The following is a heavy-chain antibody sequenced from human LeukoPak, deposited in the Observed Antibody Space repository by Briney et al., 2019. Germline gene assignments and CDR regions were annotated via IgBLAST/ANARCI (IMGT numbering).Heavy chain of an antibody. CDR2: ISDTGGRT. CDR3: AKRGVVIRIILVGFHKEAYYFDS. V-gene: IGHV3-23*01. J-gene: IGHJ4*02. D-gene: IGHD3-10*01. CDR1: GITLSNYG. Sequence: GGSLRLSCAVSGITLSNYGMTWVRQAPGKGLEWVAGISDTGGRTNYADSVKGRFTISRDNPKNTLYLQMNSLRAEDTAVYFCAKRGVVIRIILVGFHKEAYYFDSWGQGALVTVSS.